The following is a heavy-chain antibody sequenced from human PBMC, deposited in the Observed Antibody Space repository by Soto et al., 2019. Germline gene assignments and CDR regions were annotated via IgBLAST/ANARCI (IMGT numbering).Heavy chain of an antibody. J-gene: IGHJ6*02. V-gene: IGHV4-61*01. Sequence: SETLSLTCTVSGGSVSSGCCYWGWIRQPPGKGLEWIGSIYHGGSTNYNPSLNSRVTISVDTSKNQFSLKLSSVTAADTAVYYCARDGAMYYDFWSGYRYYYYYYGMDVWGQGTTVTVSS. CDR1: GGSVSSGCCY. CDR2: IYHGGST. CDR3: ARDGAMYYDFWSGYRYYYYYYGMDV. D-gene: IGHD3-3*01.